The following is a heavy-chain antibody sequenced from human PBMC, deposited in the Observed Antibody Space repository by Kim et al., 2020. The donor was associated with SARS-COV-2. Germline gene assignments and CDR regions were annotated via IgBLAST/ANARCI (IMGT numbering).Heavy chain of an antibody. J-gene: IGHJ3*02. D-gene: IGHD6-13*01. V-gene: IGHV4-39*01. CDR3: ASYIAAAGTILSDAFDI. CDR2: IYYSGST. CDR1: GGSISSSSYY. Sequence: SETLSLTCTVSGGSISSSSYYWGWIRQPPGKGLEWIGSIYYSGSTYYNPSLKSRVTISVDTSKNQFSLKLSSVTAADTAVYYCASYIAAAGTILSDAFDIWGRGTMVTVSS.